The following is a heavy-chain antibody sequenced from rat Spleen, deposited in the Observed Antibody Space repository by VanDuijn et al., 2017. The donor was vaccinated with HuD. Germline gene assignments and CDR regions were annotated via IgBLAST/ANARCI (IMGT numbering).Heavy chain of an antibody. CDR2: ISYDGSNT. D-gene: IGHD1-12*02. Sequence: EVQLVESGGDLVQPGGSLKLSCTASGFTFSSFPMAWVRQAPTKGLEWVATISYDGSNTYYRDSVKGRFTISRDTAQNTLYLQMNSLRSEDTATYYCTTDTFYDGTYYPGGFDYWGQGVMVTVSS. CDR1: GFTFSSFP. J-gene: IGHJ2*01. CDR3: TTDTFYDGTYYPGGFDY. V-gene: IGHV5-46*01.